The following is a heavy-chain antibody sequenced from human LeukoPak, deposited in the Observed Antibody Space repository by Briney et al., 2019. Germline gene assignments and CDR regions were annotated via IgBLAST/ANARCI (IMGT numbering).Heavy chain of an antibody. Sequence: PGGSLRLSCAASGFTFSSYAMSWVRQAPGKGLEWVSAISGSGGSTYYADSVKGRFTISRDNSKNTLYLQMNSLRAEDTAVYYCAPRLGFWSGPTFFDYWGQGTLVTVSS. CDR3: APRLGFWSGPTFFDY. CDR1: GFTFSSYA. CDR2: ISGSGGST. V-gene: IGHV3-23*01. J-gene: IGHJ4*02. D-gene: IGHD3-3*01.